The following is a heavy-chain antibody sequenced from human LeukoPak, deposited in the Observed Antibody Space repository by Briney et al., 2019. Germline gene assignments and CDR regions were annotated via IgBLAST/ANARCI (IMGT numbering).Heavy chain of an antibody. Sequence: GASVKVSCKASGGTFSSYAMSWVRQAPGKGLEWVSAISGSGAGTYYADSVKGRFTTFRDNSKDTLYLQMNSLRAEDTAVYYCVKVYYYDRSGYYYHYYYYMDVWGKGTTVTVSS. CDR1: GGTFSSYA. V-gene: IGHV3-23*01. D-gene: IGHD3-22*01. CDR2: ISGSGAGT. J-gene: IGHJ6*03. CDR3: VKVYYYDRSGYYYHYYYYMDV.